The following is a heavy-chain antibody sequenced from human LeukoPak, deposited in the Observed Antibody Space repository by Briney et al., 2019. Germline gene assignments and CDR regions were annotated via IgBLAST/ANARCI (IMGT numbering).Heavy chain of an antibody. J-gene: IGHJ4*02. CDR3: ARVTGIGWYTIFGY. CDR1: GITFSDHY. V-gene: IGHV3-11*04. CDR2: ISSGGDSI. Sequence: GGSLRLSCAASGITFSDHYMSWIRQAPGKGLERLSYISSGGDSIYYADSVKGRFTISRDNAKNTLYLQMNSLRAEDTAVYYCARVTGIGWYTIFGYWGQGTLVTVSS. D-gene: IGHD6-19*01.